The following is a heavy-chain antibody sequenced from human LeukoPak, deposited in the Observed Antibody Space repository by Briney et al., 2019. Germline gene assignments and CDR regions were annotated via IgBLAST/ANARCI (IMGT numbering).Heavy chain of an antibody. D-gene: IGHD5-24*01. CDR2: ISPYNGNT. CDR3: ARLGRDGYILDY. J-gene: IGHJ4*02. V-gene: IGHV1-18*01. CDR1: GYTXTSYG. Sequence: ASVKVSCKASGYTXTSYGISGVRQATGQGLEWMGWISPYNGNTNYAQKLQGRVTMTTDTSTSTAYMELRSLRSDDTAVYYCARLGRDGYILDYWGQGTLVTVSS.